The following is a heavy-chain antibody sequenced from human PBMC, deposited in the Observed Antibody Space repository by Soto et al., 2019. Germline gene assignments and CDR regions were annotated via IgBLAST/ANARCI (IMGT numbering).Heavy chain of an antibody. CDR1: GGPFSSYV. CDR3: ARGGYDGYPIDY. J-gene: IGHJ4*02. CDR2: ITPIFGTS. V-gene: IGHV1-69*01. Sequence: QVPLVQSGAEVKKPGSSVRVSCQAIGGPFSSYVISWIRQAPGQGLEWLGGITPIFGTSAYAQRLQGRVSFSADEASVTAYMELTSLTPDDTAVYFCARGGYDGYPIDYWGQGTLVTVSS. D-gene: IGHD5-12*01.